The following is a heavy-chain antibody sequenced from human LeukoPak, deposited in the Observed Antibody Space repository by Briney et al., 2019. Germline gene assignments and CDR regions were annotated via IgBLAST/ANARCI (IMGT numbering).Heavy chain of an antibody. CDR1: GGSISSYY. D-gene: IGHD3-10*01. CDR3: ARVRGDYYGSGIGNWFDP. V-gene: IGHV4-59*12. J-gene: IGHJ5*02. Sequence: SETLSLTCTVSGGSISSYYWSWIRQPPGKGLEWIGYIYYSGSTNYNPSLKSRVTISVDTSKNQFSLKLSSVTAADTAVYYCARVRGDYYGSGIGNWFDPWGQGTLVTVSS. CDR2: IYYSGST.